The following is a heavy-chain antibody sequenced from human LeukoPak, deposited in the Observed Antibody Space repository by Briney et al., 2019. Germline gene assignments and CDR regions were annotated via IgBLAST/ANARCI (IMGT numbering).Heavy chain of an antibody. V-gene: IGHV4-30-4*01. CDR2: IYYSGST. J-gene: IGHJ5*02. CDR1: GGSISSGDYY. D-gene: IGHD5-12*01. Sequence: SSETLSLTCTVSGGSISSGDYYWSWIRQPPGKGLEWIGYIYYSGSTYYNPSLKSRVTISVDTSKNQFSLKLSSVTAADTAVYYCARDIVATSDNNWFDPWGQGTLVTVSS. CDR3: ARDIVATSDNNWFDP.